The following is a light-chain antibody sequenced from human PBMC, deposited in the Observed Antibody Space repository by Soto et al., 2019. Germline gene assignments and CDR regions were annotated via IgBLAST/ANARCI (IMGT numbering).Light chain of an antibody. CDR1: SSNIGSNY. J-gene: IGLJ2*01. CDR3: AAWDDSLSGVL. V-gene: IGLV1-47*01. Sequence: QSVLTQPPSASGTPGQRVTISCSGSSSNIGSNYIYWYQRLPGTAPKLLIYRNNQRSSGVPDRFSGSKSGTSASLAISGLRSEDEADYYCAAWDDSLSGVLFGGGTKLTVL. CDR2: RNN.